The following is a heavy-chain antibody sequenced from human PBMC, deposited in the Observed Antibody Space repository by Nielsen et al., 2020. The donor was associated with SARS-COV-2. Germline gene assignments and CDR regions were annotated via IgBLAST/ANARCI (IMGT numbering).Heavy chain of an antibody. V-gene: IGHV4-59*01. D-gene: IGHD2-15*01. CDR1: GGSISSYY. CDR2: IYYSGST. Sequence: SETLSLTCTVSGGSISSYYWSWIRQPPGKGLEWIGYIYYSGSTNYNPSLKSRVTISVDTSKNQFSLKLSSVTAADTAVYYCARAWGDCSGGSCYSEDYYYYGMDVWGQGTTVTVSS. J-gene: IGHJ6*02. CDR3: ARAWGDCSGGSCYSEDYYYYGMDV.